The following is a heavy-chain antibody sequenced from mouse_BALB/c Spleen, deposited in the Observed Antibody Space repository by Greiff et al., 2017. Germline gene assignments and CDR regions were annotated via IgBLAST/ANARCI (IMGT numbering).Heavy chain of an antibody. CDR3: ARSTVVAYYAMDY. CDR1: GYTFTSYV. J-gene: IGHJ4*01. D-gene: IGHD1-1*01. CDR2: INPYNDGT. V-gene: IGHV1-14*01. Sequence: EVQLQQSGPELVKPGASVKMSCKASGYTFTSYVMHWVKQKPGQGLEWIGYINPYNDGTKYNEKFKGKATLTSDKSSSTAYMELSSLTSEDSAVYYCARSTVVAYYAMDYWGQGTSVTVSS.